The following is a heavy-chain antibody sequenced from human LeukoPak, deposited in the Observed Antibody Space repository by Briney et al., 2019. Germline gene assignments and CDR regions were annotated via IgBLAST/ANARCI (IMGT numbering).Heavy chain of an antibody. CDR3: ARDRLGGPPAY. Sequence: ASVKVSCKASGYTFKSYYMHWVRQAPGQGLEWMGIINPSGGSTSYAQKFQGRVTMTRDTSTSTVYMELSSLRSEDTAVYYCARDRLGGPPAYWGQGTLVTVSS. J-gene: IGHJ4*02. CDR2: INPSGGST. CDR1: GYTFKSYY. V-gene: IGHV1-46*02. D-gene: IGHD3-16*01.